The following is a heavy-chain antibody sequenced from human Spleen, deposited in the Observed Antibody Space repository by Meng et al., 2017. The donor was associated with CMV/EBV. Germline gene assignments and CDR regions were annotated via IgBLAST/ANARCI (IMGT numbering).Heavy chain of an antibody. CDR1: GGSFIGYY. J-gene: IGHJ4*02. D-gene: IGHD2-2*02. CDR3: ARGSRYCSSTSCYTGYFDY. CDR2: INHSGST. Sequence: HVELRRWGVGLLSAWDTRSLTCAVYGGSFIGYYWSWIRQPPGKGLEWIGEINHSGSTNYNPPLKSRVTISVDTSKNQFSLKLSSVTAADTAVYYCARGSRYCSSTSCYTGYFDYWGQGTLVTVSS. V-gene: IGHV4-34*01.